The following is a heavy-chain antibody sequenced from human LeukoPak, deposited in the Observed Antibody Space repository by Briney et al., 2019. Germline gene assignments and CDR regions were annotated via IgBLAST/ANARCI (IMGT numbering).Heavy chain of an antibody. CDR3: GKGPWFGELSYYYGMDV. D-gene: IGHD3-10*01. Sequence: GGSLRLSCAASGFTFSSYAMSWVRQAPGKGLEWVSAISGSGGSTYYADSVKGRFTISRDNSKNTLYLQMNSLRAEDTAVYYCGKGPWFGELSYYYGMDVWGQGTTVTVSS. CDR2: ISGSGGST. J-gene: IGHJ6*02. CDR1: GFTFSSYA. V-gene: IGHV3-23*01.